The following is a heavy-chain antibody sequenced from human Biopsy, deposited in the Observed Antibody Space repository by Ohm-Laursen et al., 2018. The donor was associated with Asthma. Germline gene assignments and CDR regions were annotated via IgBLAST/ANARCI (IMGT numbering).Heavy chain of an antibody. Sequence: LSLTCAASGFSFSNFGMHWVRQAPGKRLEWVAVISFDGSNEDYADSVKGRFTISRDNSKNTLFLEMNSLRPEDTAVYYCARGDSSNWSHYYFDYWGQGTLVTVSS. CDR2: ISFDGSNE. J-gene: IGHJ4*02. V-gene: IGHV3-30*03. D-gene: IGHD3-22*01. CDR3: ARGDSSNWSHYYFDY. CDR1: GFSFSNFG.